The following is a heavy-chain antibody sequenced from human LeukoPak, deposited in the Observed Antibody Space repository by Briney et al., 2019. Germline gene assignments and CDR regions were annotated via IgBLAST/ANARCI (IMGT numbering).Heavy chain of an antibody. CDR1: DYSINSGHY. Sequence: SETLSLTCAVSDYSINSGHYWGWIRQPPGKGLEWIGSIYHSGRTYYNPSLESRVTTSVDTSKNQFSLKLTSVTAADTAVYYCARHAPPDIVIVPAATFDYWGQGTLVTVSS. CDR3: ARHAPPDIVIVPAATFDY. CDR2: IYHSGRT. V-gene: IGHV4-38-2*01. D-gene: IGHD2-2*01. J-gene: IGHJ4*02.